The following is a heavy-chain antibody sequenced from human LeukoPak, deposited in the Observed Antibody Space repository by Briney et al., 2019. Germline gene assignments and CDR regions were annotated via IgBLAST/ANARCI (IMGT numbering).Heavy chain of an antibody. J-gene: IGHJ6*03. CDR1: GYTFTGYY. Sequence: ASVKVSCKASGYTFTGYYMHWVRQAPGQGLEWMGWISPNSGGTNYAQHFQGRVTMTRDTSISTAYMELSSLRSEDTAVYYCARGLSSPYYYYMDVWGKGTTVTVSS. D-gene: IGHD6-6*01. CDR2: ISPNSGGT. CDR3: ARGLSSPYYYYMDV. V-gene: IGHV1-2*02.